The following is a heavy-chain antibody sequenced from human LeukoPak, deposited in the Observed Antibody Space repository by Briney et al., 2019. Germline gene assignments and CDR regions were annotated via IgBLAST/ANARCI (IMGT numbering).Heavy chain of an antibody. CDR3: ASVLDY. V-gene: IGHV3-48*03. J-gene: IGHJ4*02. Sequence: PGGSLRLSCAASGFTFSSFEMNWVRQAPGRGLEWLSHISTSGSTKYYANSVKGRFTISRDNSKNTVYLQMNNLKTEDTAVYYCASVLDYWGQGILVTVSS. CDR1: GFTFSSFE. CDR2: ISTSGSTK.